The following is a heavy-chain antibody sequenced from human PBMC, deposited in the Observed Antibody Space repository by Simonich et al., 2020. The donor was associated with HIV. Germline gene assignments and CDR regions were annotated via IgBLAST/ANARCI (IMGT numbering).Heavy chain of an antibody. CDR1: GGSFSGYY. D-gene: IGHD6-13*01. Sequence: QLQLQQWGAGLLKSSETLSLTCAVYGGSFSGYYWSWIRQPAGKGLEWIGEINHSGSTKYKSSLKSRVTISVDTSKNQFSLKLTSVTAADTAVYYCAREKGSSYDYWGQGTLVTVSS. V-gene: IGHV4-34*01. CDR3: AREKGSSYDY. CDR2: INHSGST. J-gene: IGHJ4*02.